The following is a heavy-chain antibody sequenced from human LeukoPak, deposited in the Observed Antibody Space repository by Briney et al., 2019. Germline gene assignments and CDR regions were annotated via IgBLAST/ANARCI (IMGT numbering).Heavy chain of an antibody. CDR2: ISSSSSTI. CDR3: ARVYENYDFWSDAIDY. D-gene: IGHD3-3*01. CDR1: GFTFSSYS. Sequence: PGGSLRLSCAASGFTFSSYSMNWVRQAPGKGLEWVSYISSSSSTIYYADSVKGRFTISRDNAKNSLYLQMNSLRAEDTAVYYCARVYENYDFWSDAIDYWGQGTLVTVSS. J-gene: IGHJ4*02. V-gene: IGHV3-48*04.